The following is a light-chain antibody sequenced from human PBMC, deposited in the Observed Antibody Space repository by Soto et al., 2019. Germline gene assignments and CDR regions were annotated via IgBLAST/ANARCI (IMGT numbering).Light chain of an antibody. CDR3: GADHGSGSNFVWV. Sequence: QSVLTQPPSASASLGASVRLTCNLSSGYSNYKVDWYPQRPGKGPRFVMRVGTGGIVGSKGDGIPDRFSVLGSGLNRYLTIKNIQEEDESDYHCGADHGSGSNFVWVFGGGTKLTVL. J-gene: IGLJ3*02. CDR1: SGYSNYK. CDR2: VGTGGIVG. V-gene: IGLV9-49*01.